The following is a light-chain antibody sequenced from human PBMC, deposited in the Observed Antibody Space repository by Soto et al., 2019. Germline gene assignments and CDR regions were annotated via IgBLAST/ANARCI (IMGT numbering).Light chain of an antibody. CDR3: QQSYGTPLT. V-gene: IGKV1-39*01. J-gene: IGKJ4*01. Sequence: DMEMTQSPSSLSASVGDRVTITCRARQSISNYLNWYQHKPVKVPKLLIYAASSLQSGVPTRFSGSGSGTDFTLTITSLQPEDFATYYCQQSYGTPLTFGGGTKIEIK. CDR1: QSISNY. CDR2: AAS.